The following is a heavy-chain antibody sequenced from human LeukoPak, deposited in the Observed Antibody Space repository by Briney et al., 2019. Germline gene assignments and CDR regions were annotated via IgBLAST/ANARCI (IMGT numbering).Heavy chain of an antibody. V-gene: IGHV4-4*07. D-gene: IGHD3-10*01. CDR1: GGSISSYY. CDR2: IYTSGST. CDR3: ARAGLYYYGSGSYNNWFDP. J-gene: IGHJ5*02. Sequence: SETLSLTCTVSGGSISSYYWSWIRQPAGKGLEWIGRIYTSGSTNYNPSLKSRVTMSVDTPKNQFSLKLSSVTAADTAVYYCARAGLYYYGSGSYNNWFDPWGQGTLVTVSS.